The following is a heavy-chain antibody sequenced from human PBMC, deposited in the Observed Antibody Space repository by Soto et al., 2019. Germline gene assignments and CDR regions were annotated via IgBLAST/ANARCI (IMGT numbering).Heavy chain of an antibody. CDR3: ARFDYDLWSGYLDY. CDR1: GGTFSSYA. CDR2: IIPSFGTA. V-gene: IGHV1-69*01. J-gene: IGHJ4*02. D-gene: IGHD3-3*01. Sequence: QVQLVQSGAEVQKPGASVKVSCKASGGTFSSYAISWVRQAPGQGLEWMGGIIPSFGTANYAQKFQGRVTITADESTSTGYMELSSLRSEDTAVYYCARFDYDLWSGYLDYWGQGTLVTVSS.